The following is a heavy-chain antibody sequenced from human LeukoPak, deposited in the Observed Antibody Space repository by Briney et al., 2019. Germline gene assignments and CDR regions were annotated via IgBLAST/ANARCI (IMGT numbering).Heavy chain of an antibody. Sequence: SETLSLTCTVSGGSISSYYWSWIRQPPGKGLEWIGYIYYSGSTNYNPSLKSRVTISVDTSKNQFSLKLSSVTAADTAVYYCARGRCSSTSCYSDHWGQGTLVTVSS. J-gene: IGHJ4*02. D-gene: IGHD2-2*01. CDR3: ARGRCSSTSCYSDH. CDR2: IYYSGST. CDR1: GGSISSYY. V-gene: IGHV4-59*01.